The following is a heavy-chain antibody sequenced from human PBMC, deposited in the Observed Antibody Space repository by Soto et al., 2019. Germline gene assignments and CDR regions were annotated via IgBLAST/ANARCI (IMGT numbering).Heavy chain of an antibody. J-gene: IGHJ4*02. CDR3: ARVREDYYDSSGYYYFDY. V-gene: IGHV1-18*01. CDR2: ISAYNGNT. D-gene: IGHD3-22*01. Sequence: GASVKVSCKASGYTFTSYGISWVRQAPGQGLEWMGWISAYNGNTNYAQKLQGRVTMTTDTSTSTAYMELRSLRSDDTAVYYCARVREDYYDSSGYYYFDYWGQGTLVTVSS. CDR1: GYTFTSYG.